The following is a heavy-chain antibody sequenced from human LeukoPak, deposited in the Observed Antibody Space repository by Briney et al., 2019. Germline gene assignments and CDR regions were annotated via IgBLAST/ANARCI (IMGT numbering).Heavy chain of an antibody. CDR2: IYSGGST. J-gene: IGHJ4*02. Sequence: GGSLRLSCVDSGFSFRSNWIHWVRQAPGKGLEWVSVIYSGGSTYYADSVKGRFTISRDNSKNTLYLQMNSLRAEDTAVYYCARERIVGLFDYWGQGTLVTVSS. V-gene: IGHV3-53*01. D-gene: IGHD2-15*01. CDR1: GFSFRSNW. CDR3: ARERIVGLFDY.